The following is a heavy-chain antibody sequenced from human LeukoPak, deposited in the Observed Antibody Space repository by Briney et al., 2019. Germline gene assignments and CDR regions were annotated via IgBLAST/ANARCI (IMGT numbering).Heavy chain of an antibody. CDR1: GFTFSSYW. CDR3: ARWGYCSGGSCYLMPYYYYGMDV. CDR2: IKQDGSEK. J-gene: IGHJ6*02. V-gene: IGHV3-7*01. D-gene: IGHD2-15*01. Sequence: GGSLRLSCAASGFTFSSYWMSWVRQAPGKGLEWVANIKQDGSEKYYVDSVKGRFTTSRDNAKNSLYLQMNSLRAEDTAVYYCARWGYCSGGSCYLMPYYYYGMDVWGQGTTVTVSS.